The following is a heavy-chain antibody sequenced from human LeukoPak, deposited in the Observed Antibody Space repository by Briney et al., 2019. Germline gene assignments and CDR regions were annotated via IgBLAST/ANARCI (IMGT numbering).Heavy chain of an antibody. V-gene: IGHV3-48*03. Sequence: PGGSLRLSCAASEFTFTSYELNWVRQAPGTGLEWVSYISSSGNTISYADSVKGRFTSSRDNAKNSLYLQVISLRAEDTAVYYCARGPSIAARYDAFDIWGQGTMVTVSS. D-gene: IGHD6-6*01. J-gene: IGHJ3*02. CDR3: ARGPSIAARYDAFDI. CDR2: ISSSGNTI. CDR1: EFTFTSYE.